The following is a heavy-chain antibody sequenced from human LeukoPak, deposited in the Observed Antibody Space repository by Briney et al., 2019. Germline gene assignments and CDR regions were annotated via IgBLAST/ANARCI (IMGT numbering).Heavy chain of an antibody. J-gene: IGHJ4*02. CDR1: GGSISSDD. V-gene: IGHV4-4*07. CDR3: ARENSGSYREFDY. Sequence: SETLSLTCTVSGGSISSDDWSWIRQPAGQGLERMGRIYMCESGNYNASLKSRVSMSVDTSKNQFSLKLSSVTAADTAVFYCARENSGSYREFDYWGQGTLVTVSS. CDR2: IYMCESG. D-gene: IGHD1-26*01.